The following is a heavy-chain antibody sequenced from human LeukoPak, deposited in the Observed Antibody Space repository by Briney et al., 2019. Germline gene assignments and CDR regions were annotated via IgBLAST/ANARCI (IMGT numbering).Heavy chain of an antibody. CDR3: ARDSTTEFDS. Sequence: SETLSLTCTVAGGSISSGGSYWSWIRQHPGTGLERIGYIYYSGSTYYNPSLKSRVTISIDTSKNQFSLRLSSVTAADTAVYFCARDSTTEFDSWGQGTLVTVSS. D-gene: IGHD2/OR15-2a*01. V-gene: IGHV4-31*03. CDR1: GGSISSGGSY. CDR2: IYYSGST. J-gene: IGHJ4*02.